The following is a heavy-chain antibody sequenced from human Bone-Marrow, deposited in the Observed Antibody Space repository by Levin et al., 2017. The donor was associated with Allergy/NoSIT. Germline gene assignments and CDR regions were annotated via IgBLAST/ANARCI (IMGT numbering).Heavy chain of an antibody. Sequence: GGSLRLSCEASGFTFSRYGMYWVRQAPGKGLEWVAVISYDGSEDFYADSVKGRFSISRDMSKNTVFLQMNSLKVDDTAVYYCAKDFVNGDFRGVLDFWGHGTQVTVSS. CDR1: GFTFSRYG. CDR3: AKDFVNGDFRGVLDF. J-gene: IGHJ4*01. D-gene: IGHD4-17*01. V-gene: IGHV3-30*18. CDR2: ISYDGSED.